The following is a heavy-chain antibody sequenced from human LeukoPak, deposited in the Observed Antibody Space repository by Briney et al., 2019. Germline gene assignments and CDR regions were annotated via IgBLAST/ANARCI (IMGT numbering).Heavy chain of an antibody. CDR2: ITSTSSNI. J-gene: IGHJ1*01. CDR1: EFTFSSHA. Sequence: GGSPRLSCAASEFTFSSHAMIWVRQAPGKGLEWVSSITSTSSNIFYTDSVKGRFTISRDNAKSSLYLQMNSLRAEDTAVYYCAKSPDYGDYIGYLHHWGQGTLVTVSS. V-gene: IGHV3-21*01. D-gene: IGHD4-17*01. CDR3: AKSPDYGDYIGYLHH.